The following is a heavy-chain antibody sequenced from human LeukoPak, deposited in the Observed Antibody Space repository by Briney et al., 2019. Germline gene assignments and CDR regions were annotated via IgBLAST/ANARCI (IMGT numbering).Heavy chain of an antibody. CDR2: ISYDGSNK. J-gene: IGHJ3*02. D-gene: IGHD3-10*01. CDR1: GFTFSSYG. Sequence: PGGSLRLSCAASGFTFSSYGMHWVRQAPGKGLEWVAVISYDGSNKYYADSVKGRFTISRDNSKNTLYLQMNSLRAEDTAVYYCARAYYYGSGSTAFDIWGQGTMVTVSS. V-gene: IGHV3-30*03. CDR3: ARAYYYGSGSTAFDI.